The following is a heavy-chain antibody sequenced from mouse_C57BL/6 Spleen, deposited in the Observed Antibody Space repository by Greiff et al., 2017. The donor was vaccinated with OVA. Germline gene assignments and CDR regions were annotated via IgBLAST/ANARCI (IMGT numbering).Heavy chain of an antibody. V-gene: IGHV1-15*01. CDR3: TRPIGDYYAMDY. CDR1: GYTFTDYE. CDR2: IDPETGGT. Sequence: QVQLKESGAELVRPGASVTLSCKASGYTFTDYEMHWVKQTPVHGLEWIGAIDPETGGTAYNQKFKGKAILTADKSSSTAYMELRSLTSEDSAVYYCTRPIGDYYAMDYWGQGTLVTVSS. J-gene: IGHJ4*01.